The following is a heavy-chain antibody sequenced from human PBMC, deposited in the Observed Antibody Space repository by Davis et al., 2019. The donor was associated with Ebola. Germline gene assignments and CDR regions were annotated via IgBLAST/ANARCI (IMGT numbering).Heavy chain of an antibody. Sequence: LRLSCAISGDSVSGSNGAWNWVRQSPSRGLEWLGRTYYTSKWFNDYAVSVKGRITVNADTSKNQFSLQLDSVTPEDTALYYCARGWLRTGMDVWGKGTTVTVSS. V-gene: IGHV6-1*01. CDR3: ARGWLRTGMDV. CDR1: GDSVSGSNGA. D-gene: IGHD5-12*01. J-gene: IGHJ6*04. CDR2: TYYTSKWFN.